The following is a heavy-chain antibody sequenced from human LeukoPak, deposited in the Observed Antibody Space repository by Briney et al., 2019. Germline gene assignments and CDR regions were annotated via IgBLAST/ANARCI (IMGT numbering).Heavy chain of an antibody. D-gene: IGHD3-16*01. Sequence: SETLSLTCAVYGGSFSGCYWSWIRQPPGKGLEWIGEINHSGSTNCNPSLKSRVTISVDTSKNQFSLKLSSVTAADTAVYYCARRRRDDYVWGSYPPTTFDYWGQGTLVTVSS. CDR2: INHSGST. CDR1: GGSFSGCY. CDR3: ARRRRDDYVWGSYPPTTFDY. J-gene: IGHJ4*02. V-gene: IGHV4-34*01.